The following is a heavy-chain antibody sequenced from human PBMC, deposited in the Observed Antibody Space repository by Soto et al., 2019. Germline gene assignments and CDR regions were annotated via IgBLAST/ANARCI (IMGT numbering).Heavy chain of an antibody. CDR1: GFTFSSYE. CDR2: ISSSGSTI. Sequence: PGGSLRLSCAASGFTFSSYEMNWVRQAPGKGLEWVSYISSSGSTIYYADSVKGRFTISRDNAKNSLYLQMNSLRAEDTAVYYCARTGGDDAFDIWGQGTMVTVS. V-gene: IGHV3-48*03. J-gene: IGHJ3*02. CDR3: ARTGGDDAFDI. D-gene: IGHD3-16*01.